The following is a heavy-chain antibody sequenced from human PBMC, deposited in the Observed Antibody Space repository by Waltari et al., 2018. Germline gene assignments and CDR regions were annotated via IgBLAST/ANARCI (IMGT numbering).Heavy chain of an antibody. CDR3: ARHSPSLTRDGFDL. V-gene: IGHV4-39*07. CDR2: IHYRGST. J-gene: IGHJ3*01. D-gene: IGHD3-3*02. CDR1: GDSISSRSNS. Sequence: QLHLQESGPGLVKPSETLSVTCSVPGDSISSRSNSWGSIRPTPGKGLGWVVSIHYRGSTYYDPSLQSRITISLDTSRNQFSLKMTSVAAADTALYFCARHSPSLTRDGFDLWGHGTMVTVSS.